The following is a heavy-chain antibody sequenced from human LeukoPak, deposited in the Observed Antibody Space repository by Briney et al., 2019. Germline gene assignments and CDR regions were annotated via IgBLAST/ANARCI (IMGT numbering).Heavy chain of an antibody. CDR1: GGTFSSYA. CDR3: ARGDSYGYGTDFDY. Sequence: SVKVSCTASGGTFSSYAIGWVRQAPGQGLEWMGGIIPIFGTANYAQKFQGRVTITADESTSTAYMELSSLRSEDTAVYYCARGDSYGYGTDFDYWGQGTLVTVSS. D-gene: IGHD5-18*01. J-gene: IGHJ4*02. V-gene: IGHV1-69*01. CDR2: IIPIFGTA.